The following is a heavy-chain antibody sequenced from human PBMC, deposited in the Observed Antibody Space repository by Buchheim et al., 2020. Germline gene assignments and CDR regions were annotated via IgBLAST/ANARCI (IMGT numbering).Heavy chain of an antibody. V-gene: IGHV4-34*01. J-gene: IGHJ4*02. D-gene: IGHD5-18*01. CDR2: MNHSGNT. Sequence: QVQLQQWGAGLLKTSETLSLTCAVYGGSFSGYSWTWIRQPPGKGLEWIGEMNHSGNTNYSPSLKSRVTISEDKSKNPLSLKLSSVTAADTAVYYCARGGYSYTFDYWGQGTL. CDR1: GGSFSGYS. CDR3: ARGGYSYTFDY.